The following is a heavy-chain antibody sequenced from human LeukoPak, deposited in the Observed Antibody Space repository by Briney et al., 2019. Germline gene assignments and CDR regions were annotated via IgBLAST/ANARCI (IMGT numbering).Heavy chain of an antibody. V-gene: IGHV1-2*02. CDR2: INTKSGGT. Sequence: ASVKVSCKASGYTFTGYYMHWVRQAPGQGLEWMGWINTKSGGTNYAQTFQGRVTMTRDTSISTAYMELSRLRSDDTAVYYCARDNFSTVVTVGNWFDPWGQGTLVTVSS. D-gene: IGHD4-23*01. CDR3: ARDNFSTVVTVGNWFDP. CDR1: GYTFTGYY. J-gene: IGHJ5*02.